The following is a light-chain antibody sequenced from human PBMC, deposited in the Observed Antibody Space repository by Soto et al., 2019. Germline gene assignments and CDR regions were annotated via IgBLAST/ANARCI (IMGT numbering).Light chain of an antibody. CDR2: DAS. Sequence: EIVMTHSPATLSVSPCERATLSFSASQSVSSDLAWYHQKPGQAPRLLIYDASNRATGIPARFSGSGSGTEFTLTISSLQSEDFAVYYCQQYNNWPLTFGQGTKVDIK. CDR1: QSVSSD. V-gene: IGKV3D-15*01. CDR3: QQYNNWPLT. J-gene: IGKJ1*01.